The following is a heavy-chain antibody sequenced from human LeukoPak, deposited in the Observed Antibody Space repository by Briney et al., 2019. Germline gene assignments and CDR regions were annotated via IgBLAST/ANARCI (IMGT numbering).Heavy chain of an antibody. CDR3: ARDGGYCYSTSCPNWFDS. CDR1: GGSFSGYY. CDR2: INHSGST. V-gene: IGHV4-34*01. Sequence: PSETLSLTCAVYGGSFSGYYWSWIRQPPGKGLEWIGEINHSGSTNYNPSLKSRVTISVGTSKNQFSLKLSSVTAADTAVYYCARDGGYCYSTSCPNWFDSWGQGTLVTVSS. J-gene: IGHJ5*01. D-gene: IGHD2-2*01.